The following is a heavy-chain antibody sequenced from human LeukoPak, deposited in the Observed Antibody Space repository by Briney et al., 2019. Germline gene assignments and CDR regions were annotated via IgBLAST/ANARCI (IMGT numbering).Heavy chain of an antibody. V-gene: IGHV3-7*01. Sequence: PGRSLRLSCAASGFTFSSYWMSWVRQAPGKGLEWVANIKQDGSEKYYVDSVKGRFTISRDNAKNSLYLQMNSLRAEDTAVYYCAREAYYDSSAALPADYWGQGTLVTVSS. CDR1: GFTFSSYW. D-gene: IGHD3-22*01. J-gene: IGHJ4*02. CDR2: IKQDGSEK. CDR3: AREAYYDSSAALPADY.